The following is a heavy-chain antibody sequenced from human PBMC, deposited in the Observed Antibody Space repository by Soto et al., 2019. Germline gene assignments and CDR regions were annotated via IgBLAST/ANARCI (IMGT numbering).Heavy chain of an antibody. CDR3: ARGKGIGWYESSDY. D-gene: IGHD6-19*01. V-gene: IGHV3-53*01. Sequence: EVHLVESGGGLIQPGESLRLSYAASGFTVSISYMSWVRQAPGKGLEWVSTIYRDGSTYYADSVEGRFTISRDNSKNTLYLQMNSLRAEDTATYYCARGKGIGWYESSDYWGQGTLVTVSS. J-gene: IGHJ4*02. CDR2: IYRDGST. CDR1: GFTVSISY.